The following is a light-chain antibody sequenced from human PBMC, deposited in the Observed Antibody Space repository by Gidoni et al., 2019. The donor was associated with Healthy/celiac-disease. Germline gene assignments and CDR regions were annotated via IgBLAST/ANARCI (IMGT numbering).Light chain of an antibody. CDR3: CSYAGSYTVV. Sequence: QSALTQPRSVFWSPGQSVTISCTGTSSDVGGYNYVSWYQQHPDKAPKLMIYDVSKRPSGVPDRFSGSKSGNTASLTISGLQAEDEADYYCCSYAGSYTVVFGGGTKLTVL. CDR2: DVS. CDR1: SSDVGGYNY. J-gene: IGLJ2*01. V-gene: IGLV2-11*01.